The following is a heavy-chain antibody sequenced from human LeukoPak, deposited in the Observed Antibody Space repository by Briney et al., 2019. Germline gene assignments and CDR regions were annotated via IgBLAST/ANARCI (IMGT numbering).Heavy chain of an antibody. V-gene: IGHV3-23*01. CDR2: ISGSGGST. CDR3: AKALLYSSSSNYFDY. Sequence: GGSLRLSCAASGFTFSSYAMSWVRQAPGKGLEWVSAISGSGGSTYYADSVKGRFTISRDNSKNTLHLQTNSLRAEDTAVYYCAKALLYSSSSNYFDYWGQGTLVTVSS. CDR1: GFTFSSYA. J-gene: IGHJ4*02. D-gene: IGHD6-6*01.